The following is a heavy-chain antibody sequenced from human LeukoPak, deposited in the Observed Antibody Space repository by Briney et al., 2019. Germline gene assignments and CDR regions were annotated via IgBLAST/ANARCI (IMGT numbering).Heavy chain of an antibody. CDR3: AIHSSSWLLDY. V-gene: IGHV4-4*07. CDR2: IYTSGST. CDR1: GGSISSYY. D-gene: IGHD6-13*01. Sequence: SETLSLTCTVSGGSISSYYWSWIRQPAGKGLERIGRIYTSGSTNYNPSLKSRVTMSVDTSKNQFSLKLSSVTAADTAVYYCAIHSSSWLLDYWGQGTLVTVSS. J-gene: IGHJ4*02.